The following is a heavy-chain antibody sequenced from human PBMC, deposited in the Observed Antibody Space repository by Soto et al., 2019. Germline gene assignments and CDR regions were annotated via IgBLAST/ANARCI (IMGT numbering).Heavy chain of an antibody. CDR3: ARSGGSNSWYGVFDF. Sequence: QVQLQESGPGLVKPSQTLSVTCTVSGDSITSSPYYWSWVRQLPGRGLEWIGYIYFRGNSYYNPSLKSRVTISLDRSKTQFSLELNSVTAADTAVYYCARSGGSNSWYGVFDFWGQGTLVNVSS. J-gene: IGHJ4*02. D-gene: IGHD2-15*01. CDR2: IYFRGNS. CDR1: GDSITSSPYY. V-gene: IGHV4-30-4*01.